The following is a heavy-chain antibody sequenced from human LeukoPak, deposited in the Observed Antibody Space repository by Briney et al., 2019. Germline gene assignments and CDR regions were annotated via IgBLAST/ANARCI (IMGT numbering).Heavy chain of an antibody. J-gene: IGHJ6*02. V-gene: IGHV3-21*01. CDR2: ISSRSDYI. CDR1: GFTFSSYS. D-gene: IGHD1-26*01. CDR3: ARDLTRKWVLDV. Sequence: RGSLRLSCAASGFTFSSYSMSWVRQASGKGLEWVSSISSRSDYIYYADSVGGRFTISRDNAKNSLYLQMNSLRAEDTAVYYCARDLTRKWVLDVWGQGTPVTVSS.